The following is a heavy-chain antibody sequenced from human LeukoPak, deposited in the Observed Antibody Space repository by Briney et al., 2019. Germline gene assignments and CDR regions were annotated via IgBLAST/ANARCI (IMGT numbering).Heavy chain of an antibody. V-gene: IGHV1-2*02. J-gene: IGHJ3*02. CDR3: AKDRLSGSYYDGAFDI. CDR2: INPNSGGT. CDR1: GYIFTDYY. D-gene: IGHD1-26*01. Sequence: GASVKVSCKASGYIFTDYYIHWVRQARGQGLEWMGWINPNSGGTYFALNFEARVTLTRDTSINTAYMEMRGLTSDDTAVYYCAKDRLSGSYYDGAFDIWGQGTMVTVSS.